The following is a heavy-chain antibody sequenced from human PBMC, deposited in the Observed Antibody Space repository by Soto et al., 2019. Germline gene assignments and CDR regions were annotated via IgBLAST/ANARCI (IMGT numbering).Heavy chain of an antibody. J-gene: IGHJ4*01. CDR1: GFTFGSYW. CDR2: INGDGSIT. D-gene: IGHD3-10*01. V-gene: IGHV3-74*01. Sequence: EVQLVESGGGSAQTGGSLRISCAASGFTFGSYWMDWVHQAPGKGLVWVSRINGDGSITTYADSVKGRFTISRDRVGNTLYLQMNNLRADDTAVYYCSRETLWFGESLKSGGRGTLVTVSS. CDR3: SRETLWFGESLKS.